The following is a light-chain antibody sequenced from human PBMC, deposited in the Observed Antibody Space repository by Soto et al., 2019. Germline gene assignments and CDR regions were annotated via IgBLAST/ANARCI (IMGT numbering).Light chain of an antibody. CDR1: QSVNSR. V-gene: IGKV3-20*01. J-gene: IGKJ1*01. CDR2: GAS. Sequence: EIVLTQSPGTLSLSPGERATLSCRASQSVNSRLAWYQHKPGQAPRLLISGASSRATGIPDRFSGSGSGTDFALTISRLESEDFAVYYCQQYATSVWTFGQGTKVDIK. CDR3: QQYATSVWT.